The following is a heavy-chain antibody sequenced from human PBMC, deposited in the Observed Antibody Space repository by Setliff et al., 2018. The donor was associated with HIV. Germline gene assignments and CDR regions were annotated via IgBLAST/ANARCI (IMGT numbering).Heavy chain of an antibody. CDR1: GYKFTSYY. D-gene: IGHD6-13*01. Sequence: GASVKVSCKTSGYKFTSYYVHWVRQAPGQGFEWMGWISAYNGNTNYAQKLQGRVTMTTDTSTSTAYMELSSLRSEDTAVYYCARIKWAAAGPLFDLWGQGTQGTVS. CDR2: ISAYNGNT. V-gene: IGHV1-18*04. CDR3: ARIKWAAAGPLFDL. J-gene: IGHJ4*02.